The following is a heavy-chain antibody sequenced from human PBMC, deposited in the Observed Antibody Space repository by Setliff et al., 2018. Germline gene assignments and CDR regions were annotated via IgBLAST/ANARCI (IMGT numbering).Heavy chain of an antibody. V-gene: IGHV4-34*01. Sequence: SETLSLTCAVYGGSFSDHYWSWIRQPPGKGLEWIGEINHSGSTNYNPSLKSRVTISVDTSKNQFSLKLSSVTAADTAMYYCARILGYCSGGSCYVPYWGQGTLVTVSS. CDR1: GGSFSDHY. CDR2: INHSGST. CDR3: ARILGYCSGGSCYVPY. D-gene: IGHD2-15*01. J-gene: IGHJ4*02.